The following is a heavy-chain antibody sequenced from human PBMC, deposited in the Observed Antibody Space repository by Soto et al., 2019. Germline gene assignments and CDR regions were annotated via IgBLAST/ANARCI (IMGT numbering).Heavy chain of an antibody. J-gene: IGHJ5*02. Sequence: QVQLQESGPGLVKPSQTLSLTCTVSGGSISSGGYYWNWIRQPPGKGLEWIGYIYYIGSTSYNPALKSRVTISLDTSMTQFSLKLRSVTAADTAVYYCARSVFPWGQGTLVTVSS. CDR3: ARSVFP. CDR1: GGSISSGGYY. CDR2: IYYIGST. V-gene: IGHV4-31*03.